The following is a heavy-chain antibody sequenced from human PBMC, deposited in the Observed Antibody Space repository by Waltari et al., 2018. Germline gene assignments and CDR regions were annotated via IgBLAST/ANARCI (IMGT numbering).Heavy chain of an antibody. CDR2: IYIGGST. J-gene: IGHJ4*02. CDR3: ARDLYRGLD. D-gene: IGHD1-26*01. Sequence: EVQLVEYGGGLIQPGGSLRLSCAASGFTVSSNYMSWVRQAPGKGVGWVSVIYIGGSTYYADSVKGRFTISGDNSKNTLYLQMNSLRAEDTAVYYCARDLYRGLDWGQGTLVTVSS. CDR1: GFTVSSNY. V-gene: IGHV3-53*01.